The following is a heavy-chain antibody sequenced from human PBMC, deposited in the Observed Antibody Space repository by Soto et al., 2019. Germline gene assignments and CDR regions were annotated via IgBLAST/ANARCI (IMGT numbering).Heavy chain of an antibody. D-gene: IGHD1-26*01. J-gene: IGHJ4*02. V-gene: IGHV1-18*04. CDR2: IITYNENM. Sequence: ASVKVSCKVSGSTFTSNGIGWVRQAPGQGLEWMGWIITYNENMDSAPKFQDRLTMTTDTSTTTAYMELSNLRSDDTALNYCEYVGGTTTGDYYFDLWGQGTPVTVSS. CDR1: GSTFTSNG. CDR3: EYVGGTTTGDYYFDL.